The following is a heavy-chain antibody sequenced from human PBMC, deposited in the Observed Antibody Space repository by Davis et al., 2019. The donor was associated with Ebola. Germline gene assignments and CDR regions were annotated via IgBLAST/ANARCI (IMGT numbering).Heavy chain of an antibody. V-gene: IGHV3-7*01. J-gene: IGHJ6*02. Sequence: GGSLRLSCAASGFTFSSYAMHWVRQAPGKGLEWVANIKQDGSEKYYVDSVKGRFTISRDNAKNSLYLQMNSLRAEDTAVYYCASNVYDSSGYYYVRPYYGMDVWGQGTTVTVSS. D-gene: IGHD3-22*01. CDR1: GFTFSSYA. CDR3: ASNVYDSSGYYYVRPYYGMDV. CDR2: IKQDGSEK.